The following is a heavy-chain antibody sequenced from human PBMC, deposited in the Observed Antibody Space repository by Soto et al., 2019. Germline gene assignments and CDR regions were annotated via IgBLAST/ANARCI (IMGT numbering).Heavy chain of an antibody. J-gene: IGHJ3*02. D-gene: IGHD2-2*01. CDR2: IKQDGSEK. Sequence: PGGSLRLSCAASGFTFSSYWMSWVRQAPGKGLEWVANIKQDGSEKYYVDSVKGRFTISRDNAKNSLYLQMNSLRAEDTAVYYCARELLYCSSTSCYPDAFDIWGQGTMVTVS. CDR1: GFTFSSYW. CDR3: ARELLYCSSTSCYPDAFDI. V-gene: IGHV3-7*03.